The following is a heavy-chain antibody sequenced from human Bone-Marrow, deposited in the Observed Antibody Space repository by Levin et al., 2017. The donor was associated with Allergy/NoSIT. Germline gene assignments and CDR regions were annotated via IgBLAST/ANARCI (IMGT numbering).Heavy chain of an antibody. V-gene: IGHV2-5*02. CDR3: ANKSPSPPLCSGDPCYSDFDI. CDR2: IYWDGDE. Sequence: SFPPLFPPPPPLPLSFPFSFFSLTTTGAAVAWIRQPPGRALEWLALIYWDGDERYTPSLPTRVTIAQDTSSNQVFLTITNVDPADTATYFWANKSPSPPLCSGDPCYSDFDIWGQGTMVTVSS. CDR1: FFSLTTTGAA. D-gene: IGHD2-15*01. J-gene: IGHJ3*02.